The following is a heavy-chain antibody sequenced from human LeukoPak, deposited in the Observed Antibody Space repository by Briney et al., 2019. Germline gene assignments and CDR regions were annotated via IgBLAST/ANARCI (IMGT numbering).Heavy chain of an antibody. CDR3: ARGTAAGNLPDY. Sequence: GGSLRLSCAASGFTFSTFGMHWVRQASGKGLEWVAFMRYDVSNNYYADSVKGRFTISRDISKNTLYLQMNSLRAEDTAVYYCARGTAAGNLPDYWGQGTLVTVSS. J-gene: IGHJ4*02. CDR2: MRYDVSNN. D-gene: IGHD6-13*01. CDR1: GFTFSTFG. V-gene: IGHV3-30*02.